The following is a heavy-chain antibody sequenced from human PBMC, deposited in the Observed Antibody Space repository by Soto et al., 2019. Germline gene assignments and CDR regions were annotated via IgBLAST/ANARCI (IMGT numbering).Heavy chain of an antibody. CDR2: ISYDGSNK. V-gene: IGHV3-30-3*01. CDR1: GFTFSSYA. J-gene: IGHJ6*02. CDR3: ARDRGYYGSGSYYNQYYYYGMDV. Sequence: QVQLVESGGGVVQPGRSLRLSCAASGFTFSSYAMHWVRQAPGKGLEWVAVISYDGSNKYYADSVKGRFTISRDNSKNTLYLQMNSLRAEDTAVYYCARDRGYYGSGSYYNQYYYYGMDVWGQGTTVTVSS. D-gene: IGHD3-10*01.